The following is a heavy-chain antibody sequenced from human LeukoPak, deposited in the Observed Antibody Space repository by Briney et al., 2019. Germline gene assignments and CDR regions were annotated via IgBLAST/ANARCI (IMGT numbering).Heavy chain of an antibody. CDR3: AKDLYYSDYGVNNWFDP. CDR2: IKQDGSRK. CDR1: GFTLSTYW. Sequence: GGSLRLSCAASGFTLSTYWMSWVRQAPGKGLEWVANIKQDGSRKYYVDSVKGRFTISRDNAKNSLYLQMNSLRSEDTAVYYCAKDLYYSDYGVNNWFDPWGQGTLVTVSS. J-gene: IGHJ5*02. D-gene: IGHD4-17*01. V-gene: IGHV3-7*01.